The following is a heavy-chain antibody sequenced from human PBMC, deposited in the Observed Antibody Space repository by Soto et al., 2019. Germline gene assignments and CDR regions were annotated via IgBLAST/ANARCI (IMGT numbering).Heavy chain of an antibody. CDR1: GDSVSSNSAA. CDR3: ARGPSPLAY. D-gene: IGHD6-6*01. Sequence: QVQLQQADPGLLKPSQTLSLTCAVSGDSVSSNSAAWNWIRQSPSRGLEWLGRTYYRSKWYSYYAESVKGRITINADTSKNQFSLHLNSVTPQDTAVYYCARGPSPLAYWGRGTVVTVSS. CDR2: TYYRSKWYS. V-gene: IGHV6-1*01. J-gene: IGHJ4*02.